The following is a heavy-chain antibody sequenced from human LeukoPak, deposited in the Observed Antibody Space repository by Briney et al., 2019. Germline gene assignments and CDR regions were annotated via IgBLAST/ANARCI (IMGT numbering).Heavy chain of an antibody. CDR3: SENQGEWLVPVYY. J-gene: IGHJ4*02. D-gene: IGHD6-19*01. CDR1: GFTISNYP. CDR2: MSGSGGST. V-gene: IGHV3-23*01. Sequence: GGTLRLSCAASGFTISNYPMSWVRQPPGKGLEWVSSMSGSGGSTYYADSVKGPFTISRDNSTNSLYLQPHNPTPADPAIAHLSENQGEWLVPVYYWGQGALVTVSS.